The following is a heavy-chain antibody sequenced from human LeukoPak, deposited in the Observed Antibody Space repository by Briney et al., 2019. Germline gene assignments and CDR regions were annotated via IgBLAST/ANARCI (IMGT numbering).Heavy chain of an antibody. Sequence: AGGSLRLSCAASGFTFSSYSMNWVRQAPGKGLQWVSSIYTTDSYIYYADSVKGRFTISRDNAKNSLYLQMNSLRAEDTAVYYCARDQNYYGSGRGFDPWGQGTLVTVSS. CDR1: GFTFSSYS. CDR3: ARDQNYYGSGRGFDP. D-gene: IGHD3-10*01. CDR2: IYTTDSYI. J-gene: IGHJ5*02. V-gene: IGHV3-21*01.